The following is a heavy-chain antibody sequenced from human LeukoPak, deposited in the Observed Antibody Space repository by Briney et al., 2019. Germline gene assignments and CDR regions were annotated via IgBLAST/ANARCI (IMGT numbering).Heavy chain of an antibody. V-gene: IGHV3-23*01. CDR2: ISGGGDSA. CDR1: GFTFSNYA. Sequence: PGGSLRLSCAASGFTFSNYAMNWVRQAPGKGLEWVSTISGGGDSAYYADSVKGRFTISRDNSRNTLYLQMNSLRAEDTAVYYCAKDLSSGWYVSDYWGQGTLVTVS. CDR3: AKDLSSGWYVSDY. J-gene: IGHJ4*02. D-gene: IGHD6-19*01.